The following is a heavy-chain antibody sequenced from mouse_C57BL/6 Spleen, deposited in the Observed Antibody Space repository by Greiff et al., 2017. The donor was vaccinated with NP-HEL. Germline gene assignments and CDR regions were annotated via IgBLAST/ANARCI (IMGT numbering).Heavy chain of an antibody. CDR2: IDPETGGT. V-gene: IGHV1-15*01. J-gene: IGHJ2*01. CDR1: GYTFTDYE. D-gene: IGHD3-1*01. CDR3: TRSWATRDY. Sequence: VQGVESGAELVRPGASVTLSCKASGYTFTDYEMHWVKQTPVHGLEWIGAIDPETGGTAYNQKFKGKAILTADKSSSTAYMELRSLTSEDSAVYYCTRSWATRDYWGQGTTLTVSS.